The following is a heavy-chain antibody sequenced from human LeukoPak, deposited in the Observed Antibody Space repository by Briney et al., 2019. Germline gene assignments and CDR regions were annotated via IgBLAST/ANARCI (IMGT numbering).Heavy chain of an antibody. Sequence: ASVKVSCKASGYTFTGYYMHWVRQAPGQGLEWMGWINPNSGGTNYAQKFQGRVTMTRDTSISTAYMELSRLRSDDTAVYYCARVYRDILTGRTYYMDVWGKGTTVTISS. V-gene: IGHV1-2*02. D-gene: IGHD3-9*01. CDR3: ARVYRDILTGRTYYMDV. CDR1: GYTFTGYY. J-gene: IGHJ6*03. CDR2: INPNSGGT.